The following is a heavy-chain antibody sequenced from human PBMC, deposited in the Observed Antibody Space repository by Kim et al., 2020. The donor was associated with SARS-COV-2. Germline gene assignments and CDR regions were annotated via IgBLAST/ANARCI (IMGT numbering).Heavy chain of an antibody. D-gene: IGHD1-26*01. CDR3: ARSQYGSYYYGMDV. V-gene: IGHV3-30*03. J-gene: IGHJ6*02. Sequence: YADSVEGRFTISRDNSKNTLYLQMNSLRVEDTAVYYCARSQYGSYYYGMDVWDQGTTVTVSS.